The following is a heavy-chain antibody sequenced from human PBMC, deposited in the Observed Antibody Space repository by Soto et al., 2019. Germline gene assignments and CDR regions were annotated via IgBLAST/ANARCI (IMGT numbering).Heavy chain of an antibody. V-gene: IGHV3-23*01. Sequence: EVQLLESGGGLVQPGGSVRLSCVASGFTFSSYPMNWVRQAPGKGLEWVSGITSAGASAYYADSVKGRFTISGDNSKNTLYLQMNSLRADDTAVYYCAKPSLGYYDTRYWYFDLWGRGTLVTVSS. J-gene: IGHJ2*01. CDR1: GFTFSSYP. D-gene: IGHD3-22*01. CDR3: AKPSLGYYDTRYWYFDL. CDR2: ITSAGASA.